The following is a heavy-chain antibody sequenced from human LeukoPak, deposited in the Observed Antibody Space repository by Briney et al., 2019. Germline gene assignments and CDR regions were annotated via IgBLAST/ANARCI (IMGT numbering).Heavy chain of an antibody. Sequence: ASVKVSCKASGYTFTGYYMHWVRQAPGQGLEWMGWINPNSGGTNYAQKFQGWVTMTRDTSISTAYMELSRLRSDDTAVYYCASSPGGYCSSTSCYRFAYYFDYWGQGTLVTVSS. CDR3: ASSPGGYCSSTSCYRFAYYFDY. V-gene: IGHV1-2*04. D-gene: IGHD2-2*01. CDR1: GYTFTGYY. CDR2: INPNSGGT. J-gene: IGHJ4*02.